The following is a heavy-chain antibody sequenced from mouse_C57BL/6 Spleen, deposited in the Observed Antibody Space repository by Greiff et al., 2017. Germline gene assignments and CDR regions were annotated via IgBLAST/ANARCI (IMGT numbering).Heavy chain of an antibody. CDR3: TIYYSSLAGFAY. D-gene: IGHD2-5*01. Sequence: VQLQQSGAELVTPGASVTLSCKASGYTFTSYWMHWVNQRPGQGLEWIGYINPSSGYTKYNQTFKDKATLTADKSSSTAYMQLSSLTYEASAVYCSTIYYSSLAGFAYWGQGTLVTVSA. CDR2: INPSSGYT. V-gene: IGHV1-7*01. J-gene: IGHJ3*01. CDR1: GYTFTSYW.